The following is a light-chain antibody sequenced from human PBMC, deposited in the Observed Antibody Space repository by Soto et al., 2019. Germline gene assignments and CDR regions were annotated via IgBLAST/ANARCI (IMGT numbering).Light chain of an antibody. J-gene: IGKJ1*01. CDR3: QQYNNYWT. CDR1: QSISSW. Sequence: DIQMTPSPSTLSASVGDRVTLTCRPSQSISSWLAWYQQKTEKAPKLLIYDASSLESGVPSRFSGSASATEFTLTISSLQPDDFATYYCQQYNNYWTFGQGTKVDIK. V-gene: IGKV1-5*01. CDR2: DAS.